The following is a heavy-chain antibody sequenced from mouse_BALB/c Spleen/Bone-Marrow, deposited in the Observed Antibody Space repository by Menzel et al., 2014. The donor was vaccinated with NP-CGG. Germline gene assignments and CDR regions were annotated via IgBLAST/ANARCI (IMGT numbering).Heavy chain of an antibody. D-gene: IGHD1-2*01. J-gene: IGHJ2*01. CDR3: ARYYYGYYFDY. Sequence: VQLKQSGAELVKPGASVKLSGTASGFKIKDTYMHWVKQRPEQGLEWIGRIDPANGNTKYDPKFQGKATITADTSSYTAYLQLSSLTSEDTAVYYCARYYYGYYFDYWGQGTTLTVSS. V-gene: IGHV14-3*02. CDR2: IDPANGNT. CDR1: GFKIKDTY.